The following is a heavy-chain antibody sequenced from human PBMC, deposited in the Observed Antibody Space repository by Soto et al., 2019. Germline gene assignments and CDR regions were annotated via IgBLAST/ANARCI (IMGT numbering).Heavy chain of an antibody. CDR2: ISYDGSNK. CDR3: ANDCQQWVHYYGMDV. V-gene: IGHV3-30*18. D-gene: IGHD6-19*01. J-gene: IGHJ6*02. CDR1: GFTFSSYG. Sequence: QVQLVESGGGVVQPGRSLRLSCAASGFTFSSYGMHWVRQAPGKGLEWVAVISYDGSNKYYADSVKGRFTISRDNSKNTLYLQMNSLRAADTAVYYCANDCQQWVHYYGMDVWGQGTTVTVSS.